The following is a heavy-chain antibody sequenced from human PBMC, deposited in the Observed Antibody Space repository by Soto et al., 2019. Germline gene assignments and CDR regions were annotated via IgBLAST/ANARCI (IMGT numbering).Heavy chain of an antibody. D-gene: IGHD3-16*02. CDR1: GYTFISYW. Sequence: EVQLVQSGAEMKKPGESLKISCKGSGYTFISYWIGWVRQKPGKGLEWMGMIYPGDSDTRYSPSFQGQVTISADKSINTAYLQWSSLKASDTAVYYCARIIAASGTGFDYWGQGTLVAVSS. V-gene: IGHV5-51*01. CDR3: ARIIAASGTGFDY. J-gene: IGHJ4*02. CDR2: IYPGDSDT.